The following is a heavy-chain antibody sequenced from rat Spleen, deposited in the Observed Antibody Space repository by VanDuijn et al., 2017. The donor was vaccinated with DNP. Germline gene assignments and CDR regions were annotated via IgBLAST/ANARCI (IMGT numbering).Heavy chain of an antibody. J-gene: IGHJ1*01. V-gene: IGHV5-31*01. CDR3: ATTSPFWYFDF. CDR1: GFTFNKYW. D-gene: IGHD3-5*01. Sequence: EVQLVASGGGLVQPGRPLKLSCVASGFTFNKYWMAWIRQVPGKGLEWVASITNSGGATYYRDSVRGRFTVSRDNAKSSLYLQMDSLRSEDTATYYYATTSPFWYFDFRGPGTMVTVSS. CDR2: ITNSGGAT.